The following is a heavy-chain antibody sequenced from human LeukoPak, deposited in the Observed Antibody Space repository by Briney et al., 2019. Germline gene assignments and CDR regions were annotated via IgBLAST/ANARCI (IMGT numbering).Heavy chain of an antibody. J-gene: IGHJ4*02. CDR1: GFTFDDYA. Sequence: PSRSLRLSCAASGFTFDDYAMHWVRQAPGKGLEWVSGISWNSGSIGYADSVKGRFTISRDNAKNSLYLQMNSLRAEDTALYYCAKDRDLDSSGCLDYWGQGTLVTVSS. CDR3: AKDRDLDSSGCLDY. D-gene: IGHD6-19*01. CDR2: ISWNSGSI. V-gene: IGHV3-9*01.